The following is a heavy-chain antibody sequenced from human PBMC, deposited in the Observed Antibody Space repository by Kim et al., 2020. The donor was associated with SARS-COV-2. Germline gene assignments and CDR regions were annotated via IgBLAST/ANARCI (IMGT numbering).Heavy chain of an antibody. CDR3: ASGLVVSAGGLSYGMDV. J-gene: IGHJ6*01. V-gene: IGHV3-21*01. D-gene: IGHD6-13*01. Sequence: GGSLRLSCAVSGFSFSGYTMNWVRQAPGKGLEWVSSISSSGSYIYYAASVRGRFTISRDNAKNSLFLQMNSLSAEDTAVYYCASGLVVSAGGLSYGMDVWGQGTTVTVSS. CDR2: ISSSGSYI. CDR1: GFSFSGYT.